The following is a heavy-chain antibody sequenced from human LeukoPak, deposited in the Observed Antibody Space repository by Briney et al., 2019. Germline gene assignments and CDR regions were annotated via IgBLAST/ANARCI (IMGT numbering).Heavy chain of an antibody. J-gene: IGHJ4*02. CDR1: GGTFSSHS. Sequence: SVKVFCKAPGGTFSSHSLNWVRQAPGQGLEWMGRIIPILGVENYAQNFQGRATITADKSTSTFYMELSSLRFEDTALYYCARDREMATGGFDYWGQGTLVTVSS. D-gene: IGHD5-24*01. CDR3: ARDREMATGGFDY. V-gene: IGHV1-69*04. CDR2: IIPILGVE.